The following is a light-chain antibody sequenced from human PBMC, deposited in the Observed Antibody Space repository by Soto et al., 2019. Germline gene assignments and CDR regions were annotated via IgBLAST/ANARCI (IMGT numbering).Light chain of an antibody. V-gene: IGKV1-5*01. CDR2: DAS. CDR1: QSISSY. Sequence: DIQMTQSPSSLSASVGDRVTITCRASQSISSYLNWYQQKPGKAPKLLIYDASSLESGVPSRFSGSGSGTEFTLTISSLQPGDFATYYCQQYNSYSLTFGQGTKVDIK. CDR3: QQYNSYSLT. J-gene: IGKJ1*01.